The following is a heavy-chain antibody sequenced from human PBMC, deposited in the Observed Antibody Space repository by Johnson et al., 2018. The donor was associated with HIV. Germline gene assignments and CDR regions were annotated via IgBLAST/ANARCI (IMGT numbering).Heavy chain of an antibody. CDR3: AKDRAEYSTWIDALDI. CDR2: ISYDGTNE. D-gene: IGHD6-6*01. Sequence: VQLVESGGGLVKPGGSLRLSCATSGFTFGSYAMHWVRQAPGKGLEWVAVISYDGTNEYYADSVKGRLTICRDNSKKTLYLQMNSLRAEDTAVYYCAKDRAEYSTWIDALDIWGQGTMVTVSS. V-gene: IGHV3-30-3*02. CDR1: GFTFGSYA. J-gene: IGHJ3*02.